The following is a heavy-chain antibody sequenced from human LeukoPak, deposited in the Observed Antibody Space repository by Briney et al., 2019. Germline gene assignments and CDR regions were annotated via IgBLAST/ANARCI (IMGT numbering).Heavy chain of an antibody. V-gene: IGHV1-46*01. D-gene: IGHD3-10*01. CDR2: INPSGGST. Sequence: ASVKVSCKASGYTFTSYYIHWVRQAPGQGLEWMGMINPSGGSTTFAQNFQGRVTMTRDTSTSTVYMELSSLRSEDTAVYYCARDRGPGDFDPWGQGTLVTVSS. CDR1: GYTFTSYY. CDR3: ARDRGPGDFDP. J-gene: IGHJ5*02.